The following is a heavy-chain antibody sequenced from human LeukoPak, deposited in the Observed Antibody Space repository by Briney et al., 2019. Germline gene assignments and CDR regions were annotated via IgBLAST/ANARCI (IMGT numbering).Heavy chain of an antibody. D-gene: IGHD1-26*01. CDR2: IKKDGSEK. Sequence: PGGSLRLSCAASGFTFSSHWMSWVRQAPGKGLEWVANIKKDGSEKYYVDAVKGRFTISRDNSKNTLYLQMNSLRAEDTAVYYCARGSDGGATYYFDYWGQGTLVTVSS. CDR1: GFTFSSHW. J-gene: IGHJ4*02. V-gene: IGHV3-7*01. CDR3: ARGSDGGATYYFDY.